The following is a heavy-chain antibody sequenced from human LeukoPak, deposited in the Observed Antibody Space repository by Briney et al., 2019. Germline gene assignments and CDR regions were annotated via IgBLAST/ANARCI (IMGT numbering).Heavy chain of an antibody. V-gene: IGHV3-33*01. Sequence: GGSLRLSCAASGFTFSSYGMHWVRQAPGKGLEWVAVIWYDGSNKYYADSVKGRFTISRDNSKNTLYLQMNSLRAEDTAVYYCARSGDSYSSFDYWGQGTLVTVSS. CDR3: ARSGDSYSSFDY. CDR2: IWYDGSNK. J-gene: IGHJ4*02. CDR1: GFTFSSYG. D-gene: IGHD2-15*01.